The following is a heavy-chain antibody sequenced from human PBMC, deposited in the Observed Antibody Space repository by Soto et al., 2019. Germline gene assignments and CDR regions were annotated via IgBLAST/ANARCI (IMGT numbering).Heavy chain of an antibody. CDR2: IAYDGSNK. V-gene: IGHV3-30-3*01. Sequence: SLRLSCAASEFTFSSYAIHWVRQAPGKGLEWVALIAYDGSNKYYADSVKGRFTISRDNSKNTLYLQMNSLRAEDTAVYYCARDHPGDGAFDIWGQGTMVTVSS. CDR1: EFTFSSYA. J-gene: IGHJ3*02. CDR3: ARDHPGDGAFDI. D-gene: IGHD4-17*01.